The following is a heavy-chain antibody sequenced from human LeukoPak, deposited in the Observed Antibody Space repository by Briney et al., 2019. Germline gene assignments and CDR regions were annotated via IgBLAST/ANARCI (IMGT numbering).Heavy chain of an antibody. V-gene: IGHV4-38-2*02. Sequence: SETLSLTCTVSGYSISSGYYWGWIRQPPGKGLEWIGSIYHSGSTYYNPSLKSRVTISVDTSKNQFSLKLSSVTAADTAVYYCARHRVRGSGRGGRTDYWGQGTLVTVSS. D-gene: IGHD3-10*01. CDR1: GYSISSGYY. J-gene: IGHJ4*02. CDR3: ARHRVRGSGRGGRTDY. CDR2: IYHSGST.